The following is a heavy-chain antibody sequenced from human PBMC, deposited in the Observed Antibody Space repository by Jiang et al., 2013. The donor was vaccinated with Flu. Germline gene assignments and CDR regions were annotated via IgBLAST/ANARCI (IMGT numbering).Heavy chain of an antibody. V-gene: IGHV1-3*01. CDR2: INAGNGNT. J-gene: IGHJ6*02. CDR3: ARASVDTAMVDYYYYGMDV. CDR1: GYTFTSYA. D-gene: IGHD5-18*01. Sequence: SGAEVKKPGASVKVSCKASGYTFTSYAMHWVRQAPGQGLEWMGWINAGNGNTKYSQKFQGRVTITRDTSASTAYMELSSLRSEDTAVYYCARASVDTAMVDYYYYGMDVWGQGTTVTVSS.